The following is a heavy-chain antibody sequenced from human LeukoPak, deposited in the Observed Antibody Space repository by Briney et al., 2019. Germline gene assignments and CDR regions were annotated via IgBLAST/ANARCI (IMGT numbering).Heavy chain of an antibody. CDR2: IDHSGYT. J-gene: IGHJ3*02. V-gene: IGHV4-38-2*02. D-gene: IGHD3-22*01. CDR1: GYYISSGYY. Sequence: SETLSLTCTVSGYYISSGYYWGWIRQSPGKGLEWIGNIDHSGYTSFNPSLKSRVTISVDTSKNQFSLKLSSVTAADTAVYYCTRMGYYDSSGPYRGAFDIWGQGTMVTLSS. CDR3: TRMGYYDSSGPYRGAFDI.